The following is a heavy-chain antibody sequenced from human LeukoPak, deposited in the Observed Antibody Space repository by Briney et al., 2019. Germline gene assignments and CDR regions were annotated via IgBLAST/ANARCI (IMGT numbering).Heavy chain of an antibody. CDR3: ARLMVRGASPMDV. CDR2: IYPGDSDT. V-gene: IGHV5-51*01. Sequence: IXXKGSXSSFTSYWIGGVRQLPGXXXXXMGIIYPGDSDTRYSPSFQGQVTISADKSISTAYLQWSSLKASDTAMYYCARLMVRGASPMDVWGKGTTVTVSS. D-gene: IGHD3-10*01. J-gene: IGHJ6*03. CDR1: XSSFTSYW.